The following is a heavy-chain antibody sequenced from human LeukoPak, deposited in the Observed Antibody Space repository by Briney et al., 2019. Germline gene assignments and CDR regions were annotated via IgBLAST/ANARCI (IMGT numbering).Heavy chain of an antibody. CDR1: GFTFSSYA. Sequence: GRSLRLSCAASGFTFSSYAMHWVRQAPGKGLEWVAVISYDGTNKYYADSVKGRFTISRDNSKNTLYLQMNSLRAEDSALYYCARNIYCGGDCYSDFIFDSWGQGTLVTVSS. CDR2: ISYDGTNK. D-gene: IGHD2-21*02. V-gene: IGHV3-30*04. J-gene: IGHJ4*02. CDR3: ARNIYCGGDCYSDFIFDS.